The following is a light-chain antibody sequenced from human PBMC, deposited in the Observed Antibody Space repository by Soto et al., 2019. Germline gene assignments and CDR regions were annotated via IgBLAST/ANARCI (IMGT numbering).Light chain of an antibody. J-gene: IGKJ4*01. V-gene: IGKV3-15*01. CDR1: QSIRSN. Sequence: EIVMTQSPDTLSLSPGEGATLSCRVSQSIRSNLAWYQQRPGQAPRLLMYGASTRADGIPARFTGSGSGTEFTLTISSLQSEDFAVYFCQQYDDWLRLTFGGGTKVDIK. CDR2: GAS. CDR3: QQYDDWLRLT.